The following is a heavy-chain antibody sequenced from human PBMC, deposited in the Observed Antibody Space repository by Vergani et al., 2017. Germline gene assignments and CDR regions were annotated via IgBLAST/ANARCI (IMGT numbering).Heavy chain of an antibody. D-gene: IGHD6-19*01. J-gene: IGHJ4*02. CDR1: GGSISSHY. V-gene: IGHV4-59*11. Sequence: QVQLQESGPGLVKPSETLSLTCTVSGGSISSHYWSWIGQPPGKGLEWIGYIYYSGSTDYNPSLKSRVTISVDTSKNQFSLKLTSVTAADTAVYYFARVMSLRDSIGLDYWGQGTLVTVSS. CDR2: IYYSGST. CDR3: ARVMSLRDSIGLDY.